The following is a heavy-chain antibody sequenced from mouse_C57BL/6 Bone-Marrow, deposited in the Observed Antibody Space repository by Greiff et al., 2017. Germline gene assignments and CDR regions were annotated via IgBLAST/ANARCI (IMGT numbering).Heavy chain of an antibody. Sequence: QVQLQQPGAELVKPGASVKLSCKASGYTFTIYWMQWVKQRPGQGLEWIGEIDPSDSYTNYNQKFKGKATLTVDTSSSTAYMQLSSLTSEDSAVYYCARSYYGNYDAMDYWGQGTSVTVSS. CDR3: ARSYYGNYDAMDY. CDR1: GYTFTIYW. J-gene: IGHJ4*01. CDR2: IDPSDSYT. D-gene: IGHD2-10*01. V-gene: IGHV1-50*01.